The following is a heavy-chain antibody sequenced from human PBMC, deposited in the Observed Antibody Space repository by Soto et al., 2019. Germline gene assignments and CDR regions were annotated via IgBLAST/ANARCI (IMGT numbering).Heavy chain of an antibody. J-gene: IGHJ5*02. CDR1: GSSLSTSGVG. CDR3: AAHGSGTYYNPLYNWFDP. CDR2: IYWGDDK. V-gene: IGHV2-5*02. Sequence: QITLQEAGPTLVKPTQTLTLTCTFSGSSLSTSGVGVGWIRQPPGKALEWLALIYWGDDKRYNPSLKNRLSISEDTAQKQVVLTMTNMDAEDTGTYYCAAHGSGTYYNPLYNWFDPWGPGTLVTVSS. D-gene: IGHD3-10*01.